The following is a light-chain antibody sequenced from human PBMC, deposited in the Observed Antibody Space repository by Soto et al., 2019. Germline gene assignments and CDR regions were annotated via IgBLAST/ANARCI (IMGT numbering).Light chain of an antibody. V-gene: IGKV1-5*01. CDR2: DAS. J-gene: IGKJ1*01. Sequence: QMTQYPSTRSAALGDRVTITCRASQSCRNSLAWYQQKAGKAPTLLICDASTLQSGVPSRFSGSVSGTEGTITISSLKTDDGSTYYCQHSNIYSEAFGQGTTVDIK. CDR3: QHSNIYSEA. CDR1: QSCRNS.